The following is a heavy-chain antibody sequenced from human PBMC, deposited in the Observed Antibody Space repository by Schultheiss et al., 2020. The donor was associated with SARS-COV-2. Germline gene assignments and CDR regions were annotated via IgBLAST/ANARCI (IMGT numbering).Heavy chain of an antibody. V-gene: IGHV3-30*03. Sequence: GESLKISCVGSGFGFNSYGMHWVRQPPGKGLEWVALILFDGSRKFFADSVKGRFTISRDNAKNTLYLQMDSLRVEDTAMYYCARDRKYYYGSGSGPGGVDVWGQGTTVTVSS. D-gene: IGHD3-10*01. CDR3: ARDRKYYYGSGSGPGGVDV. CDR1: GFGFNSYG. J-gene: IGHJ6*02. CDR2: ILFDGSRK.